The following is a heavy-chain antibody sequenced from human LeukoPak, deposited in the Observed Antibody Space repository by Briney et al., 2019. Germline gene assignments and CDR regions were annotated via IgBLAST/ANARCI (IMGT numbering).Heavy chain of an antibody. CDR1: GFTFSTYG. Sequence: HPVGSLRLSCSASGFTFSTYGLHWVRQAPGKGLQFVSTISFNGIDTYYANSVKGRFTISRDNSKNTLYLQMSSLRPEDTAVYYCVKDRSNTGTYPWRFDYWGQGTLVTVSS. D-gene: IGHD1-26*01. CDR2: ISFNGIDT. CDR3: VKDRSNTGTYPWRFDY. J-gene: IGHJ4*02. V-gene: IGHV3-64D*06.